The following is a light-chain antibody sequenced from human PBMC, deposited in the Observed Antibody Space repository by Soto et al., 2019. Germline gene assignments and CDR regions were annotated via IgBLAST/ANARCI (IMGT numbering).Light chain of an antibody. Sequence: DIVMTQSQLSLPVTPGEPASISCRSSQSLLHSNGYNYLDWYLQKPGQSPQLLIYLGSNRASGVPDRFSRSGSGTDXTLKIXRVXXXXXXIYYCMQALQTPLAFGPGSTVDIK. CDR3: MQALQTPLA. CDR2: LGS. J-gene: IGKJ3*01. CDR1: QSLLHSNGYNY. V-gene: IGKV2-28*01.